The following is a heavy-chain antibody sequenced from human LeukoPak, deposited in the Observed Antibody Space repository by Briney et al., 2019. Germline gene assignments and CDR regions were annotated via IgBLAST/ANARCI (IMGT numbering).Heavy chain of an antibody. CDR2: ISWNSGSI. D-gene: IGHD5-18*01. Sequence: GRSLRLSCAASGFTFDDYAMHWVRQAPGKGLEWVPGISWNSGSIGYADSVKGRFTISRDNAKNSLYLQMNSLRAEDTALYYCAKDEGVDTAMVTAIDYWGQGTLVTVSS. CDR3: AKDEGVDTAMVTAIDY. V-gene: IGHV3-9*01. J-gene: IGHJ4*02. CDR1: GFTFDDYA.